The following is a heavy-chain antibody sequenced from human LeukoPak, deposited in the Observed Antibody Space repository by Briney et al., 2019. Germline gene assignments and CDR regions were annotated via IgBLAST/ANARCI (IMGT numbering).Heavy chain of an antibody. D-gene: IGHD4-17*01. Sequence: SVKVSCKASGGTFSSYAISWVRQAPGQGLEWMGGIIPIFGTANYAQKFQGRVTITADGSTSTAYMELSSLRSEDTAVYYCARAPFDYGDYYNYFDYWGQGTLVTVSS. V-gene: IGHV1-69*01. CDR3: ARAPFDYGDYYNYFDY. CDR1: GGTFSSYA. J-gene: IGHJ4*02. CDR2: IIPIFGTA.